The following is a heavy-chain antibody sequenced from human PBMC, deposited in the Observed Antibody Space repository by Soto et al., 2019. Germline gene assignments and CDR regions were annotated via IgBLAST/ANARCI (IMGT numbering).Heavy chain of an antibody. CDR1: GGSISSRGYY. D-gene: IGHD2-2*01. V-gene: IGHV4-39*01. CDR2: IYYSGST. J-gene: IGHJ5*02. Sequence: QLQLQESGPGLVKPSETLSLTCTVSGGSISSRGYYWGWIRQPPGKGLEWIGTIYYSGSTYYNPSLTSRVTISVDTSKTQFSLKRSSVTAGYTAVQCCATSHWFDPWGQGTMVTVSS. CDR3: ATSHWFDP.